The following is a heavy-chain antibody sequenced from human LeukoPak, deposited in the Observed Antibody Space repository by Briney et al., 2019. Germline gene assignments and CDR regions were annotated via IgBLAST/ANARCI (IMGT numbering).Heavy chain of an antibody. D-gene: IGHD2-15*01. CDR1: GFTFSSYA. J-gene: IGHJ4*02. Sequence: GGSLRLSCAASGFTFSSYAMSWVRQAPGKGLEWVSAISGSGGSTYYADFVKGRFTISRDNSKNPPYLQMNSLRAEDTAVYYCAKSASLGYCSGGSCYFDYWGQGTLVTVSS. CDR2: ISGSGGST. V-gene: IGHV3-23*01. CDR3: AKSASLGYCSGGSCYFDY.